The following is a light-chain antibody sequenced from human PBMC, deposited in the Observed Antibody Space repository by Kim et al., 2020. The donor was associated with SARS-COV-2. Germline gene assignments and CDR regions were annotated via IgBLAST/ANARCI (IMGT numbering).Light chain of an antibody. Sequence: QSALTQPASVSGSPGQSITISCTGTSSDVGGYNYVSWYQQHPGKAPKLMIYDVSKRPSGVSNRFSGSKSGNTASLTISGLQAEDEAGYYCSSYTSSSTTWVFGGGTQLTVL. CDR1: SSDVGGYNY. V-gene: IGLV2-14*01. CDR2: DVS. J-gene: IGLJ3*02. CDR3: SSYTSSSTTWV.